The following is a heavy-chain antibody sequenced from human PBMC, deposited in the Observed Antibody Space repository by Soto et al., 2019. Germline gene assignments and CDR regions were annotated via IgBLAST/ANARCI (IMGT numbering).Heavy chain of an antibody. V-gene: IGHV3-30-3*01. CDR2: ISYDGSNK. CDR3: ARDPWAGLLDYYYYGMDV. CDR1: GFTFSSYA. Sequence: QVQLVESGGGVVQPGRSLRLSCAASGFTFSSYAMHWVRQAPGKGLEWVAVISYDGSNKYYADSVKGRFTISRDNPKNTLYLQMNSLNAEDTAVYYCARDPWAGLLDYYYYGMDVWGQGTTVTVSS. D-gene: IGHD3-3*01. J-gene: IGHJ6*02.